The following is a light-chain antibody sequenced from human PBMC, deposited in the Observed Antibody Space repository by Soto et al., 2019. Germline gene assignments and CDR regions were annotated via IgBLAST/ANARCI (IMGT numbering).Light chain of an antibody. Sequence: EIVLTQSPGTLSLSPGERATLSCRASQSVSSSYLAWYQQKLGQAPRLLIYDVSNRATGIPDRFSGSGSGTDFSLTISRLESEDFAVYYCQQYGTSPRRFGQGTKVEIK. V-gene: IGKV3-20*01. CDR3: QQYGTSPRR. J-gene: IGKJ1*01. CDR1: QSVSSSY. CDR2: DVS.